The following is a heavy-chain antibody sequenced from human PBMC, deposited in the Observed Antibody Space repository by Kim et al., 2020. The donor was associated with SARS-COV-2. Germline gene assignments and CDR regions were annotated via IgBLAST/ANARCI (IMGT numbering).Heavy chain of an antibody. CDR3: ARHVLRSITMVRGVIGYGMGV. D-gene: IGHD3-10*01. J-gene: IGHJ6*02. CDR1: GGSISSSSYY. Sequence: SETLSLTCTXSGGSISSSSYYWGWIRQPPGKGLEWIGSIYYSGSTYYNPSLKSRVTISVDTSKNQFSLKLISVTAADTAVYCCARHVLRSITMVRGVIGYGMGVWGQGTTVTVSS. CDR2: IYYSGST. V-gene: IGHV4-39*01.